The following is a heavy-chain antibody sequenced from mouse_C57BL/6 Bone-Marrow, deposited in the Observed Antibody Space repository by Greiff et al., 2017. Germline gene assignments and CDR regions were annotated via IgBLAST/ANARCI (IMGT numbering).Heavy chain of an antibody. CDR3: ARDAPSDGYYGGYAMDY. V-gene: IGHV7-1*01. J-gene: IGHJ4*01. D-gene: IGHD2-3*01. CDR1: GFTFSDFY. Sequence: EVMLVESGGGLVQSGRSLRLSCATSGFTFSDFYMEWVRQAPGKGLEWIAARRNKANDYTTEYSASVKGRFIVSRDTSQSILYLQMNALRAEDTAIYYCARDAPSDGYYGGYAMDYWGQGTSVTVSS. CDR2: RRNKANDYTT.